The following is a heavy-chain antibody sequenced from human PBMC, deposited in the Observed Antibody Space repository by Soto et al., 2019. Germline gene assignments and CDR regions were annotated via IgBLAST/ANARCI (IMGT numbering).Heavy chain of an antibody. J-gene: IGHJ3*01. V-gene: IGHV4-30-2*01. Sequence: KTSETLSLTCTVSGGSISRCGYSWGWIRQPPGKGLEWIGYLYHSGSTNYNPSLKSRLTISLDRSKNQFSLKLRSVTAADTAVYYCARLYPYYDILSGSHIYAFDFWGQGTMVTGSS. CDR2: LYHSGST. D-gene: IGHD3-9*01. CDR1: GGSISRCGYS. CDR3: ARLYPYYDILSGSHIYAFDF.